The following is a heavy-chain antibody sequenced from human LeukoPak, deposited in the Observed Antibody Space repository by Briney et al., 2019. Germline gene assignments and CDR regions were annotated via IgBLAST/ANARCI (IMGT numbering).Heavy chain of an antibody. J-gene: IGHJ4*02. CDR1: EFTVSSNY. D-gene: IGHD5-24*01. V-gene: IGHV3-53*01. CDR3: AREGDGYRTTGYFDY. CDR2: IYSGAST. Sequence: GGSLRLSCAASEFTVSSNYMSWVRQAPGKGLEWVSVIYSGASTYYADSVKGRFTISRDNSKNTLYLQMNSLRAEDTAVYYCAREGDGYRTTGYFDYWGQGTLVTVSS.